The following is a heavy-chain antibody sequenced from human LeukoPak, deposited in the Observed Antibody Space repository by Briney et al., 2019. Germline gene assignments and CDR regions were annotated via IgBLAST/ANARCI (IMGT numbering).Heavy chain of an antibody. D-gene: IGHD1-26*01. CDR2: IKQDGSEK. V-gene: IGHV3-7*03. Sequence: SGGSLRLSCAASGFTFSDYWMSWVRQAPGKGLEWVANIKQDGSEKYYVDSVKGRFTISRDNAKNSLYLQMNSLRAEDTALYYCAKDISGSYYGHFDYWGQGTLVTVSS. CDR1: GFTFSDYW. CDR3: AKDISGSYYGHFDY. J-gene: IGHJ4*02.